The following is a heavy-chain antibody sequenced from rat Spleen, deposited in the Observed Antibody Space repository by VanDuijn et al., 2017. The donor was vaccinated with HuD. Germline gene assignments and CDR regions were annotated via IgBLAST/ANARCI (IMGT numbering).Heavy chain of an antibody. CDR3: ARDRTGPFDY. D-gene: IGHD4-2*01. CDR1: GFSLTSYH. CDR2: IWIDGNT. V-gene: IGHV2-43*01. J-gene: IGHJ2*01. Sequence: QVQLKESGPGLVQPSQTLSLTCTVSGFSLTSYHISWVRQPPGKGLEWLGVIWIDGNTGYTSFLKSRLSISRDTSRSQVFLKMNSLQTEDTATHFCARDRTGPFDYWGQGVMVTVSS.